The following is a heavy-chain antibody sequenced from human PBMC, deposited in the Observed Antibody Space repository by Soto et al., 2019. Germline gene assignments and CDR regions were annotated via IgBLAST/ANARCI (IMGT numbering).Heavy chain of an antibody. CDR3: VRVVAIPGYPDN. J-gene: IGHJ4*02. D-gene: IGHD5-12*01. CDR2: IVPIVDTS. V-gene: IGHV1-69*12. Sequence: QVQLVQSGAEVRQPASSVKVSCKTSGGTFSSYAISWVRQAPGQGLEWMGGIVPIVDTSTYAQKFQGRVTSXAHXSTSTVYMELSSLRSDDTAVYYCVRVVAIPGYPDNWGQGTLVTVSS. CDR1: GGTFSSYA.